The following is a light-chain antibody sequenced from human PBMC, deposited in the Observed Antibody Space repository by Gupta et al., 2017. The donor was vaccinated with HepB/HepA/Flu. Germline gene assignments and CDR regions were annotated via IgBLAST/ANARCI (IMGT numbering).Light chain of an antibody. J-gene: IGKJ5*01. Sequence: IQITQSPSSLSASVGDRVTITCRASQGISNSLAWFQRKPGLAPKSLISTASSLHTGVPSKFSGSGSGTEFTLTISSLQPEDSATYYCQQYNSYPITFGQGTRLEIK. V-gene: IGKV1-16*02. CDR3: QQYNSYPIT. CDR1: QGISNS. CDR2: TAS.